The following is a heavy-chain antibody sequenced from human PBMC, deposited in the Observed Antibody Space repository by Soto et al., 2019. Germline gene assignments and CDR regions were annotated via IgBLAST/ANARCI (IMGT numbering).Heavy chain of an antibody. J-gene: IGHJ5*02. CDR2: ITSSGSPI. D-gene: IGHD4-4*01. V-gene: IGHV3-11*01. CDR1: GFTFSDYY. CDR3: ARGAFTGWFDP. Sequence: PGGSLRLSCAASGFTFSDYYISWIRQAPGKGLECVSYITSSGSPIYYADSVKGRFTISRDNAKNSLYLQMNSLRAEDTAVYYCARGAFTGWFDPWGQGTLVTVSS.